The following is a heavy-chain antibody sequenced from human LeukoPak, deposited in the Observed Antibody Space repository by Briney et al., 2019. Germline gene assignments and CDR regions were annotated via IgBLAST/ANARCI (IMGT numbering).Heavy chain of an antibody. CDR1: GESFSGYY. J-gene: IGHJ4*02. CDR3: ARLISGDYYFDY. D-gene: IGHD4-17*01. V-gene: IGHV4-59*08. Sequence: SETLSLTCAVYGESFSGYYWSWIRQPPGKGLEWIGYIYYSGSTYYNPSLKSRVTISVDTSKNQFSLKLSSVTAADTAVYYCARLISGDYYFDYWGQGTLVTVSS. CDR2: IYYSGST.